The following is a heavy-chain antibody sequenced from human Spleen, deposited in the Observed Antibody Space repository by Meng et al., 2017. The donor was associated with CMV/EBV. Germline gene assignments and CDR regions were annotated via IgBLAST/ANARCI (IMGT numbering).Heavy chain of an antibody. J-gene: IGHJ4*02. D-gene: IGHD2-2*01. CDR1: GGSFSGYY. Sequence: SETLSLTCAVYGGSFSGYYWSWIRQPPGKGLEWIGEINHSGSTNYNPSLKSRVTISVDTSKNQFSLKLSSVTAADTAVYYCARLVWFTGRSTSFDYWGQGALVTVSS. V-gene: IGHV4-34*01. CDR2: INHSGST. CDR3: ARLVWFTGRSTSFDY.